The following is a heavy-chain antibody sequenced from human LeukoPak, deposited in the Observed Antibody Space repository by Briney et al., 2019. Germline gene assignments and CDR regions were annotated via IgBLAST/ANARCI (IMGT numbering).Heavy chain of an antibody. CDR1: GGSISSYY. CDR2: IYYSGST. Sequence: SETLSLTCAVSGGSISSYYWSWIRQPPGKGLEWIGYIYYSGSTNYNPSLKSRVTMSVDTSKNQFSLKLSSVTAADTAVYYCARRKIAVAGYMDVWGKGTTVTVSS. D-gene: IGHD6-13*01. V-gene: IGHV4-59*08. CDR3: ARRKIAVAGYMDV. J-gene: IGHJ6*03.